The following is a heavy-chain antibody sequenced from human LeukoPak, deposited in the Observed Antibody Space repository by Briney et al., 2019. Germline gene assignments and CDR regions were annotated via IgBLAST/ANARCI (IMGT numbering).Heavy chain of an antibody. J-gene: IGHJ4*02. CDR3: ARALLSGSYYTTHFDY. CDR2: INHSGST. V-gene: IGHV4-34*01. CDR1: GGSFSGYY. Sequence: TSETLSLSCAVYGGSFSGYYWSWIRQPPGKGLEWIGEINHSGSTNYNPSLKSRVTISVDTSKNQFSLKLSSVTAADTAVYYCARALLSGSYYTTHFDYWGQGTLVTVSS. D-gene: IGHD1-26*01.